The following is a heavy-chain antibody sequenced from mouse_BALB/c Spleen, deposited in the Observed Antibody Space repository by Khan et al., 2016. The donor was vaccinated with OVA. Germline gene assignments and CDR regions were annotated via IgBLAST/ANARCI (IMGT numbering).Heavy chain of an antibody. Sequence: QVQLKQSGPELVKPGASVKMSCKASGYTFTSYYIHWVRQRPGQGLEWIGWIYPGDGNTQYNENFKGKTTLTEDKSSSTAYMLISTLTSEDSAIYFCARDYGYDEGCGYWGQGTLVTVAA. CDR2: IYPGDGNT. J-gene: IGHJ3*01. D-gene: IGHD2-2*01. CDR3: ARDYGYDEGCGY. CDR1: GYTFTSYY. V-gene: IGHV1S56*01.